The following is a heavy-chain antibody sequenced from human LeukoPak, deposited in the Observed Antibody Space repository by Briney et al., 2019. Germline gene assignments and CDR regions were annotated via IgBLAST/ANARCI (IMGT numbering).Heavy chain of an antibody. J-gene: IGHJ1*01. V-gene: IGHV3-30-3*01. Sequence: GRSLRLSCAASGFTFSSYAMHWVRQVPGKGLEWVAVISYDGSNKYYADSVKGRFTISRDNSKNTLYLQMNSLRAEDTAVYYCARADYGSFQHWGQGTLVTVSS. D-gene: IGHD4-17*01. CDR2: ISYDGSNK. CDR3: ARADYGSFQH. CDR1: GFTFSSYA.